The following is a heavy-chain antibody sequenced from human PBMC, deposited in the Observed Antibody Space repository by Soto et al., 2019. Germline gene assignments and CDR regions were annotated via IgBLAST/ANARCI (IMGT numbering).Heavy chain of an antibody. CDR2: ISYDGSNK. V-gene: IGHV3-30*18. D-gene: IGHD3-10*01. CDR3: AKDLSSYGSGYYGMDV. CDR1: GFTFSSYG. Sequence: GGSLRLSCAASGFTFSSYGMHWVRQAPGKGLEWVAVISYDGSNKYYADSVKGRFTISRDNSKNTLYLQMNSLRAEDTAVYYCAKDLSSYGSGYYGMDVWGQGTTVTVSS. J-gene: IGHJ6*02.